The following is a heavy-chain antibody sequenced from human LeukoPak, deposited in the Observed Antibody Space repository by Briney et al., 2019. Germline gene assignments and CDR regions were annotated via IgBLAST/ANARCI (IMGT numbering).Heavy chain of an antibody. CDR2: INPNSGGT. CDR3: ARDPYSGSQIFDY. J-gene: IGHJ4*02. CDR1: GYTFTGYY. V-gene: IGHV1-2*02. Sequence: ASVKVSCKASGYTFTGYYMHWVRQAPGQGLEWMGWINPNSGGTNYAQKFQGRVTMTRDTSISTAYMELSRLRSDDTAVYYCARDPYSGSQIFDYWGQGTLVTVSS. D-gene: IGHD1-26*01.